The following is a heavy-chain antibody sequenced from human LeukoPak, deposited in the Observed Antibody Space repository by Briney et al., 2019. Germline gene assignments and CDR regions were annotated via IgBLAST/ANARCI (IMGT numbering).Heavy chain of an antibody. CDR2: INQSGIT. D-gene: IGHD3-9*01. CDR1: GGSFTGNF. Sequence: SETLSLTCAGYGGSFTGNFWTWIRQPPGKGLEWIGEINQSGITNYSPSLKSRVTISVDTSKNQISLHLRSVTAADTAVYYCARDPDWFISGMDVWGKGTTVTVSS. V-gene: IGHV4-34*01. J-gene: IGHJ6*03. CDR3: ARDPDWFISGMDV.